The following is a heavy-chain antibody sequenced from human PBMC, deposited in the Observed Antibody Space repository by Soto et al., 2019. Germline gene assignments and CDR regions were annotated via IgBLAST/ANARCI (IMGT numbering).Heavy chain of an antibody. CDR2: ISSLGSTI. CDR3: ARDLRTMYYFDS. D-gene: IGHD3-10*02. CDR1: GFTFSNYE. J-gene: IGHJ4*02. V-gene: IGHV3-48*03. Sequence: PGGSLRLSCVACGFTFSNYEMNWVRQAPGRGLEWVSYISSLGSTIYYADSVKGRFTISRDNAKDSLFLQMNSLRIEDTAVYYCARDLRTMYYFDSWGQGTLVTVSS.